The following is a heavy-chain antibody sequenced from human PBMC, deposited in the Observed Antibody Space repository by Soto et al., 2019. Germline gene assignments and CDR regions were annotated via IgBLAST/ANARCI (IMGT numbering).Heavy chain of an antibody. Sequence: QVQLVESGGGVVQPGRSLRLSCAASGFTFSSYAMHWVRQAPGKGLEWVAVISYDGSNKYYADSVKGRFTISRDNSKNTLYLQMNGLRAEDTAVYYCAKSYSSSWGDFDYWGQGTLVTVSS. J-gene: IGHJ4*02. CDR2: ISYDGSNK. CDR3: AKSYSSSWGDFDY. D-gene: IGHD6-13*01. CDR1: GFTFSSYA. V-gene: IGHV3-30-3*02.